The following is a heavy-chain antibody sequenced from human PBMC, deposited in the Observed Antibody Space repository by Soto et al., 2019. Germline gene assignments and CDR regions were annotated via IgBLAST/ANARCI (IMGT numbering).Heavy chain of an antibody. Sequence: EVQLVESGGGLVKPGGSLRLSCAASGFTFTRYSMNWVRQPPGKGLEWVSSISSTTNNLYYGDSMKGRFTISRDNAKNSLYLEMNSLRAEDTAVYYCARESEDLTSNFDYWGQGTLVTVSS. CDR3: ARESEDLTSNFDY. CDR1: GFTFTRYS. J-gene: IGHJ4*02. V-gene: IGHV3-21*06. CDR2: ISSTTNNL.